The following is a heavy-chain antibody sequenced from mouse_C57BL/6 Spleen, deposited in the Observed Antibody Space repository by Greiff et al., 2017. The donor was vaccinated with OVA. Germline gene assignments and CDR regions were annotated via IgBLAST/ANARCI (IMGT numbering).Heavy chain of an antibody. J-gene: IGHJ4*01. CDR3: ARCTTVHYYAMDY. CDR1: GYTFTDYN. V-gene: IGHV1-22*01. Sequence: VQLQQSGPELVKPGASVKMSCKASGYTFTDYNMHWVKQSHGKSLEWIGYINPNNGGTSYNQKFKGKATLTVNKSSSTAYMELRSLTSEDSAVYYSARCTTVHYYAMDYWGQGTSVTVSS. D-gene: IGHD1-1*01. CDR2: INPNNGGT.